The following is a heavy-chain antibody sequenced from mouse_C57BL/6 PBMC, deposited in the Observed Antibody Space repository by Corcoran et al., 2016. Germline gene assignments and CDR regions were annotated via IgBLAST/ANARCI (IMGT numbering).Heavy chain of an antibody. CDR3: ASGGPTVVAPVFDV. V-gene: IGHV1-85*01. CDR1: GYTFTSYD. D-gene: IGHD1-1*01. J-gene: IGHJ1*03. CDR2: IYPRDGST. Sequence: QVQLQQSGPELVKPGASVKLSCKASGYTFTSYDINWVKQRPGQGLEWIGWIYPRDGSTKYNEKFKGKATLTVDTSSSTAYMELHSLTSEDSAVYFCASGGPTVVAPVFDVWGTGTTVTVSS.